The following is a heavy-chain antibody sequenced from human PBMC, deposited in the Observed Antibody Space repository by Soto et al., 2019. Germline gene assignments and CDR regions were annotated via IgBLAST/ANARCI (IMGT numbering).Heavy chain of an antibody. Sequence: QVQLQESGPGLVKPSQTLSLTCTVSGVSISSGGYYWSWIRQHPWKGLEWIGYIYHTGSTYHNPSLKGRVTISVDTSNNQFSLNLSSVTSADPAVYHCARSQVAMIHPFEYWGQGTLVTVSS. V-gene: IGHV4-31*03. CDR2: IYHTGST. D-gene: IGHD3-22*01. J-gene: IGHJ4*02. CDR3: ARSQVAMIHPFEY. CDR1: GVSISSGGYY.